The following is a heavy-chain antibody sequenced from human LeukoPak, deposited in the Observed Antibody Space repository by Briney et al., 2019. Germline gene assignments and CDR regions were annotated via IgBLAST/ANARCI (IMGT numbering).Heavy chain of an antibody. CDR3: ARDVVGALTI. Sequence: SETLSLTCTVSGGSISSGGYYWSWIRQPPGKGLEWIGYIYHSGSTYYNPSLKSRVTISVDRSKNQFSLKLSSVTAADTAVYYCARDVVGALTIWGQGTMVTVSS. V-gene: IGHV4-30-2*01. J-gene: IGHJ3*02. D-gene: IGHD1-26*01. CDR2: IYHSGST. CDR1: GGSISSGGYY.